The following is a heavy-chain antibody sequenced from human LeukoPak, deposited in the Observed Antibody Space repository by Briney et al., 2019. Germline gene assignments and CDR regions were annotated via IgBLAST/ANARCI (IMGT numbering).Heavy chain of an antibody. J-gene: IGHJ5*02. CDR2: GNESGGT. CDR3: AKNGQSGFSFDP. V-gene: IGHV4-34*01. D-gene: IGHD2-8*01. Sequence: SETLSLTCAVYGGSLNGHYWSWIRQPPGKGLEWIGEGNESGGTKSNPSLKSRATISADTSKNQFSLKLSSVTAGDTAVYYCAKNGQSGFSFDPWGQGTLVTVSS. CDR1: GGSLNGHY.